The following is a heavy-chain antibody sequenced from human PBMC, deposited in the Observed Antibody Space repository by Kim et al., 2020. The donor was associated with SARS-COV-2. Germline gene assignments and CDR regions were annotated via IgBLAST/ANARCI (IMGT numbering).Heavy chain of an antibody. V-gene: IGHV4-4*09. J-gene: IGHJ5*02. D-gene: IGHD6-13*01. CDR3: ARTAYSSSWYWFDP. Sequence: NPSLKSRVTISVNTSKNQFYLKLSSVTAADTAVYYCARTAYSSSWYWFDPWGQGTLDTVSS.